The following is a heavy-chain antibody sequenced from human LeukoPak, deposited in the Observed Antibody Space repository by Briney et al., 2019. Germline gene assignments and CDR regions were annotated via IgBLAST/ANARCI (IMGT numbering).Heavy chain of an antibody. CDR1: GGSISSSSYY. Sequence: PSETLSLTCTVSGGSISSSSYYWGWIRQLPGKGLEWIGSFYYSGSTYYNPSLKSRVTISVDTSKNQFSLKLSSVTAADTAVYYCARQGCTNGVCYVADYWGQGTLVTVSS. J-gene: IGHJ4*02. V-gene: IGHV4-39*01. CDR3: ARQGCTNGVCYVADY. CDR2: FYYSGST. D-gene: IGHD2-8*01.